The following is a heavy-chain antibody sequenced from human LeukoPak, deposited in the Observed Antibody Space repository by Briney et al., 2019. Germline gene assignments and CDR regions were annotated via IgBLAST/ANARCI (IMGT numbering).Heavy chain of an antibody. V-gene: IGHV4-59*01. Sequence: SETLSLTCTVSGGSISSYYWSWLRQPPGKGLEWIGYIDYSGNTDYNPSLKSRVTISVDTSKHQFPLALTSVTAADTAVYYCARVPPLGYCSGGSCYSDAFDIWGQGTMVTVSS. J-gene: IGHJ3*02. CDR1: GGSISSYY. CDR3: ARVPPLGYCSGGSCYSDAFDI. CDR2: IDYSGNT. D-gene: IGHD2-15*01.